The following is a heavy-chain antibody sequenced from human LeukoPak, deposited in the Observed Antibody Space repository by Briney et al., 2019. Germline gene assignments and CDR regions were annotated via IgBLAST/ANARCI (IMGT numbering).Heavy chain of an antibody. CDR2: ISGSGGST. CDR1: GFTLSSYA. J-gene: IGHJ4*02. CDR3: AKMGRKSTSCYKVCYFDY. D-gene: IGHD2-2*02. Sequence: PGGSLRLSCAASGFTLSSYAMSWVRQAPGKGLEWVSAISGSGGSTYYADSVKGRFTISRDNSKNTLYLQMNSLRAEDTAVYYCAKMGRKSTSCYKVCYFDYWGQGTLVTVSS. V-gene: IGHV3-23*01.